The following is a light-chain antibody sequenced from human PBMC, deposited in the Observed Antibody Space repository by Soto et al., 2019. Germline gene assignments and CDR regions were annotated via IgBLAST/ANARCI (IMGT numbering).Light chain of an antibody. V-gene: IGLV2-14*01. CDR3: SSYTTSSSLDRV. Sequence: QSAPTQPASVSGSPGQSITISCTGTSSDVGGYKYVSWYQQHPGQAPKLMIYEVSNRPSGVSDRFSGSKSGNTASLTISGLQAEDEADYYCSSYTTSSSLDRVFGTGTKLTVL. CDR1: SSDVGGYKY. CDR2: EVS. J-gene: IGLJ1*01.